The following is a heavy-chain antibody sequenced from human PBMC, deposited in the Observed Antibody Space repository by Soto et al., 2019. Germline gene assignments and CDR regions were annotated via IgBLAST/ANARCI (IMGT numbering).Heavy chain of an antibody. CDR3: ASEHSGHDHGEDYYHGVDV. CDR1: GYSLSTYW. V-gene: IGHV3-74*03. D-gene: IGHD3-10*01. CDR2: IGPDGSSA. Sequence: EVQLVESGGGLVQPGGSLRLSCAASGYSLSTYWMHWVRQIPGQGLTWVSRIGPDGSSATYADSVKGRFTISRDNAKNALYLQMNSLRVEDTAVYYGASEHSGHDHGEDYYHGVDVLGQGTTVTVSS. J-gene: IGHJ6*02.